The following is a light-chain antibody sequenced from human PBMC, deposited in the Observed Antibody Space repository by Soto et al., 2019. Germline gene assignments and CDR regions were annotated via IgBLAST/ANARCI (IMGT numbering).Light chain of an antibody. CDR1: SSDVGGYNF. CDR3: SSYAGSSNV. Sequence: QSVLTQPASVSGSPGQSITISCTGTSSDVGGYNFVSWYQQHPGKAPKLMIFEVNNRPSGVPDRFSGSKSGNTASLTVSGLQAEDEADYYCSSYAGSSNVFGTGTKVTVL. J-gene: IGLJ1*01. V-gene: IGLV2-8*01. CDR2: EVN.